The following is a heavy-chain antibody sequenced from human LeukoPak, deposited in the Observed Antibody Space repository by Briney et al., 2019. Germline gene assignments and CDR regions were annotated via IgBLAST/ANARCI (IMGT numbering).Heavy chain of an antibody. J-gene: IGHJ3*02. Sequence: AASVKVSCKASGGTFSSYAISWVRQAPGQGLEWMGGIIPIFGTANYAQKFQGRVTITADESTSTAYMELSSLRSEDTAVYYCARGGVMLDAFDIWGQGTMVTVSS. CDR2: IIPIFGTA. V-gene: IGHV1-69*13. CDR1: GGTFSSYA. D-gene: IGHD3-16*01. CDR3: ARGGVMLDAFDI.